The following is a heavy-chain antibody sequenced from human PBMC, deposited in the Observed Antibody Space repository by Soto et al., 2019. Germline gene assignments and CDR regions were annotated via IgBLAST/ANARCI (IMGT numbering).Heavy chain of an antibody. J-gene: IGHJ4*02. CDR1: GFTFGDYG. CDR2: IWSAGGNN. V-gene: IGHV3-33*01. CDR3: SRNNDFDAMGD. Sequence: QVQLVESGGGVVQPGRYLRLYCRGPGFTFGDYGMHGARKAPGKGLGWLAFIWSAGGNNVYRDSVQGRFTVSRDNCRKTLVLQMNDLGAEDTGIYSCSRNNDFDAMGDWGQGTMVIVSS. D-gene: IGHD5-18*01.